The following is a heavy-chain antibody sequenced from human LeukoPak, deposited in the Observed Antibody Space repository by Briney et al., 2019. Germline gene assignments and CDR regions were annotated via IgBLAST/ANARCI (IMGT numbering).Heavy chain of an antibody. Sequence: HPGGSLRLSCAASGFTVSSNYMSWVRQAPGKGLEWVSAIYSGGSTYYADSVKGRFTTSRENSKTTLNLQMNSPRAEDTAVYYCARDVGIVGADDAFDIWGQGTMVTVSS. D-gene: IGHD1-26*01. CDR2: IYSGGST. CDR1: GFTVSSNY. V-gene: IGHV3-53*01. J-gene: IGHJ3*02. CDR3: ARDVGIVGADDAFDI.